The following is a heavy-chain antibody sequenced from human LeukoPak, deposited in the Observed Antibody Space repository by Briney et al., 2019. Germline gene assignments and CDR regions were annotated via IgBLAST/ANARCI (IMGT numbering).Heavy chain of an antibody. J-gene: IGHJ4*02. CDR3: ARVILTSSRLYHFDY. Sequence: PSETLSLTCAVYGGSFSGYYWSWSRHFPAKGLEWSVEINHRGSTNYNPSLKRRVTISVDTSKNQFSLQLSSVTAADTAVYYCARVILTSSRLYHFDYWGQGTLVTVSS. CDR2: INHRGST. CDR1: GGSFSGYY. D-gene: IGHD2-2*01. V-gene: IGHV4-34*01.